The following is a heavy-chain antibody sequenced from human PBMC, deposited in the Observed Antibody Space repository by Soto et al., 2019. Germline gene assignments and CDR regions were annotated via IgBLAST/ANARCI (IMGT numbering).Heavy chain of an antibody. Sequence: GASVKVSCKVSGYTLTELSMHWVRQAPGKGLEWMGGFDPEDGETIYAQMFQGRVTMTEDTSTDTAYMELSSLRSEDTAVYYCATDRDGYNFDAFDIWGQGTVVTVSS. V-gene: IGHV1-24*01. CDR2: FDPEDGET. CDR1: GYTLTELS. CDR3: ATDRDGYNFDAFDI. D-gene: IGHD5-12*01. J-gene: IGHJ3*02.